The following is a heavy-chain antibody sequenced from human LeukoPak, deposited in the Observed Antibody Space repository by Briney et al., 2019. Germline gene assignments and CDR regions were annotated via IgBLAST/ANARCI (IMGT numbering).Heavy chain of an antibody. D-gene: IGHD5-18*01. CDR2: IYPGDFDT. J-gene: IGHJ4*02. V-gene: IGHV5-51*01. Sequence: GESLKISCKGSGYTFTTYWIGWVRQMPGKGLEWMGIIYPGDFDTRYSPSFQGQVTISADKSSSTAYLQWSSLKASDTAIYYCARPKTLGGYNYEFEFWGQGTLVTVSS. CDR3: ARPKTLGGYNYEFEF. CDR1: GYTFTTYW.